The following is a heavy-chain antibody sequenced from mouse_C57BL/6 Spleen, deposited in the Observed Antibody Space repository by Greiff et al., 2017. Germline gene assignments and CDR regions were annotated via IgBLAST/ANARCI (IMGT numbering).Heavy chain of an antibody. J-gene: IGHJ3*01. CDR1: GYTFTSYW. CDR3: ARSITTVPWFAY. CDR2: IHPNSGST. Sequence: QVQLQQSGAELVKPGASVKLSCKASGYTFTSYWMHWVKQRPGQGLEWIGMIHPNSGSTNYNEKFKSKATLTVDKSSSTAYMQLSSLTSEDSAVYYCARSITTVPWFAYWGQGTLVTVSA. D-gene: IGHD1-1*01. V-gene: IGHV1-64*01.